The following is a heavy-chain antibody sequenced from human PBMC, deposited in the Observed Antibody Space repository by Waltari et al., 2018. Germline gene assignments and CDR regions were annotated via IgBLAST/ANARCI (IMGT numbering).Heavy chain of an antibody. V-gene: IGHV4-59*01. CDR2: IYYSGST. CDR3: ARGLVLLWFGEPDWYFDL. Sequence: PGKGLEWIGYIYYSGSTNYNPSLKSRVTISVDTSKNQFSLKLSSVTAADTAVYYCARGLVLLWFGEPDWYFDLWGRGTLVTVSS. J-gene: IGHJ2*01. D-gene: IGHD3-10*01.